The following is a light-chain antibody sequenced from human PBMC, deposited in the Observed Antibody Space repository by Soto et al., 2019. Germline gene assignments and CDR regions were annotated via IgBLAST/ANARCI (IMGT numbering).Light chain of an antibody. CDR3: QQYNSYWT. V-gene: IGKV1-5*03. CDR2: KAS. CDR1: QSISSW. Sequence: DIQMTQSPSTLSASVGDRLTITCRASQSISSWLAWYQQKPGKAPKLLIYKASSLESGVPSRFSGSGSGTEFTLTISSLQPDDFATYYCQQYNSYWTFGHGTKV. J-gene: IGKJ1*01.